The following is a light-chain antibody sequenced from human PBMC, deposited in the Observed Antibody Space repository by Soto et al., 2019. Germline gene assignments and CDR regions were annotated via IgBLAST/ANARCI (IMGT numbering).Light chain of an antibody. CDR2: DAS. CDR1: QSVSSN. V-gene: IGKV3-15*01. J-gene: IGKJ5*01. CDR3: QQYHNWPIT. Sequence: EIVMPQSPATLSVSAGERATLSCRASQSVSSNLAWHQQKPGQAPRILMYDASTRATGIPARFSVSGSGTEFTLTIGSLQSEDFAVYYCQQYHNWPITFGQGTRLEIK.